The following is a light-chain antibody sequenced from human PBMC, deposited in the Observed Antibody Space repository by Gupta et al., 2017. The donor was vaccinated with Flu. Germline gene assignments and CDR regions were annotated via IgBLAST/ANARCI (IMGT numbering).Light chain of an antibody. Sequence: VTSSCTGRRSNIGAGFDVNWYQLLPGTSPKLLIYGRDNRRSGVPDRFSGSKSGTSAALAITGLQVEDEAEYFCQSFDSSVGGYVFATGTKVTVV. CDR3: QSFDSSVGGYV. V-gene: IGLV1-40*01. J-gene: IGLJ1*01. CDR1: RSNIGAGFD. CDR2: GRD.